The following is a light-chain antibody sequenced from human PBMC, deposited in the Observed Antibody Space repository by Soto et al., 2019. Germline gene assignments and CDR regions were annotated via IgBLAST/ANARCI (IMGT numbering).Light chain of an antibody. CDR1: SSDVGGYNY. Sequence: QSVLTQPASVSGSPGQSITISCTGTSSDVGGYNYVSWYQQHPGKAPKLMIYDVSNRPSGVSNRFSGSKSGNTASLTISGLQAEDEADYYCRSYKSSNTYVFGTWNKVTVL. CDR2: DVS. V-gene: IGLV2-14*01. J-gene: IGLJ1*01. CDR3: RSYKSSNTYV.